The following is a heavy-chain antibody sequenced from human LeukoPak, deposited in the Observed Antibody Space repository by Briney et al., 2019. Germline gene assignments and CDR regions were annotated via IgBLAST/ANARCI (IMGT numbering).Heavy chain of an antibody. D-gene: IGHD5-12*01. CDR3: ARRGYSGYDKNGGAFDI. Sequence: SVMVSCKASGGTFSSYAISWVRQAPGQGLEWMGRIIPIFGTANYAQKFQGRVTITTDESTSTAYMELSSLRSEDTAVYYCARRGYSGYDKNGGAFDIWGQGTMVTVSS. CDR2: IIPIFGTA. V-gene: IGHV1-69*05. J-gene: IGHJ3*02. CDR1: GGTFSSYA.